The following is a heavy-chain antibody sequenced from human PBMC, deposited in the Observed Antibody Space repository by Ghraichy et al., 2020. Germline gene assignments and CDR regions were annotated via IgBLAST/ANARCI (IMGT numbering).Heavy chain of an antibody. CDR2: INHSGST. V-gene: IGHV4-34*01. D-gene: IGHD2-2*01. CDR1: GGSFSGYY. J-gene: IGHJ6*02. CDR3: ARPTSPNCSSTSCYYYYGMDV. Sequence: SETLSLTCAVYGGSFSGYYWSWIRQPPGKGLEWIGEINHSGSTNYNPSLKSRVTISVDTSKNQFSLKLSSVTAADTAVYYCARPTSPNCSSTSCYYYYGMDVWGQGTTVTVSS.